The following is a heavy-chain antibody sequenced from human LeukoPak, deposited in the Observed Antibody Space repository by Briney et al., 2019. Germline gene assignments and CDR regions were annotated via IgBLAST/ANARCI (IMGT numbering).Heavy chain of an antibody. V-gene: IGHV3-21*01. J-gene: IGHJ3*02. CDR1: GFTFSSYS. CDR2: ISSSSSYI. D-gene: IGHD5-18*01. Sequence: SGGSLRLSCAASGFTFSSYSMNWVRQAPGKGLEWVSSISSSSSYIYYADSVKGRFTISRDNAKNSLYLQMNSLRAEDTAVYYCARDGGRMGIQLSRPDDAFDIWGQGTMVTVSS. CDR3: ARDGGRMGIQLSRPDDAFDI.